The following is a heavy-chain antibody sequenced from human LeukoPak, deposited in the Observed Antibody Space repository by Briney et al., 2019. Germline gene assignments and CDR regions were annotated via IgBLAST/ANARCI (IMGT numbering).Heavy chain of an antibody. CDR1: GGSISSKSYY. J-gene: IGHJ3*02. Sequence: SETLSLTCTVSGGSISSKSYYWGWIRQPPGKGLEWIGNIDYSGNIYYNPSLKSRVTISVDTSKKQFSLKLSSVTAADTAEYYCARSRRYCGGARCNEDAFDIWGQGTMVTVSS. D-gene: IGHD2-15*01. CDR2: IDYSGNI. CDR3: ARSRRYCGGARCNEDAFDI. V-gene: IGHV4-39*01.